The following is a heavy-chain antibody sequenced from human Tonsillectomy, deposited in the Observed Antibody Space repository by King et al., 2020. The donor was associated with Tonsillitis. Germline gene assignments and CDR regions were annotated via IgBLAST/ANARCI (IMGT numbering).Heavy chain of an antibody. CDR2: ISNSGGST. CDR3: AKVRWMNVLLAYALDY. J-gene: IGHJ4*02. D-gene: IGHD2-2*01. V-gene: IGHV3-23*04. Sequence: VQLVESGGALVQPGGSLRLSCAASGFTFGDYAMSWVRQAPGKGLEWISTISNSGGSTYYADSVKGRFTFSRDNSKNTLYLQMNSLRAEDTAVYYCAKVRWMNVLLAYALDYWGQGTLVTVSS. CDR1: GFTFGDYA.